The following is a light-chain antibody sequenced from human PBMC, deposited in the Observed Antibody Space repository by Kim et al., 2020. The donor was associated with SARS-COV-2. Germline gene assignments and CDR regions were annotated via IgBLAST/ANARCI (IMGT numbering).Light chain of an antibody. J-gene: IGKJ2*01. CDR1: ESATSY. V-gene: IGKV3-11*01. CDR3: QQRSNWRYT. CDR2: DAL. Sequence: SLSPEDRASPACRASESATSYSAWYQQMPGQAPRLLIDDALSRPTGIPARFSVSGAGTDFSLSISSLEHEELAVYYCQQRSNWRYTFGKGTNLEI.